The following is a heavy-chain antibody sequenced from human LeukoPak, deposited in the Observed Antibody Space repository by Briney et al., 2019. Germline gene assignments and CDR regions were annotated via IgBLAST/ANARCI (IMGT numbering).Heavy chain of an antibody. CDR1: GYIFTSYY. D-gene: IGHD2-8*01. CDR2: INPSGGTT. V-gene: IGHV1-46*01. Sequence: ASVKVSCKASGYIFTSYYMHWVRQAPGQGLQWMGIINPSGGTTNYAQKFQGRVTMTRDTSTSTVYMELSSLRSDDTAVYYCARSVGDCTNGVCSYYFDYWGQGTLVTVSS. CDR3: ARSVGDCTNGVCSYYFDY. J-gene: IGHJ4*02.